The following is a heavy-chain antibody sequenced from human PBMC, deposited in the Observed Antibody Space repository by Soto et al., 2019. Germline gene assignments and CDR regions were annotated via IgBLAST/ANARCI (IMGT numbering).Heavy chain of an antibody. CDR2: INGGNGNT. Sequence: ASVKVSCKASGYTFTSYAMHWVRQAPGQRLEWMGWINGGNGNTKYSQKFQGRVTITRDTSASTAYMELSSLRSEDTAVYYCARVPTLLLQWFGEPPDAFDIWGQGTMVTVSS. D-gene: IGHD3-10*01. V-gene: IGHV1-3*01. J-gene: IGHJ3*02. CDR1: GYTFTSYA. CDR3: ARVPTLLLQWFGEPPDAFDI.